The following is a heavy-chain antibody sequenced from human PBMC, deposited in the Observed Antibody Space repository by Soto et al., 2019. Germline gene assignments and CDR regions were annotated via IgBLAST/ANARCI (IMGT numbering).Heavy chain of an antibody. CDR1: GYTFTSYY. J-gene: IGHJ6*02. CDR3: AREAAADYYYYYYGMDV. Sequence: ASVKVSCKASGYTFTSYYMHWLRQSPGQGLEWMGIINPSGGSTSYAQKFQGRVTMTRDTSTSTVYMELSSLRSEDTAVYYCAREAAADYYYYYYGMDVWGQGTTVTVS. D-gene: IGHD6-13*01. V-gene: IGHV1-46*01. CDR2: INPSGGST.